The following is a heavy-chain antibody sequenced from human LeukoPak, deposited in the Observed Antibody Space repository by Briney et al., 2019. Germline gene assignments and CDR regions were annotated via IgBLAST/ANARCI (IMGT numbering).Heavy chain of an antibody. CDR2: INPNSGGT. D-gene: IGHD3-16*01. J-gene: IGHJ4*02. Sequence: ASVKVSCKASGYTFTGYYMHWVRQAPGQGLEWMGWINPNSGGTNYAQKFQGRVTMTRDTSISTAHMELSRLRAADPAVYYCARDSEGVFDYWGQGTLVTVSS. CDR3: ARDSEGVFDY. V-gene: IGHV1-2*02. CDR1: GYTFTGYY.